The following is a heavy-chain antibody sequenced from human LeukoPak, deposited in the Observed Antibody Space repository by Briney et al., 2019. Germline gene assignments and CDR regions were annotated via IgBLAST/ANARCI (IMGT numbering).Heavy chain of an antibody. CDR3: AKDQRDGYSSRSFFDY. J-gene: IGHJ4*02. CDR1: GFTFSSYA. CDR2: ISGSGGST. V-gene: IGHV3-23*01. D-gene: IGHD6-13*01. Sequence: GGSLRLSCAASGFTFSSYAMSWVRQAPGKGLEWVSAISGSGGSTYYADSVKGRFTISRDNSKNTLYLQMNSLRAEDTAVYYCAKDQRDGYSSRSFFDYWGQGTLVTASS.